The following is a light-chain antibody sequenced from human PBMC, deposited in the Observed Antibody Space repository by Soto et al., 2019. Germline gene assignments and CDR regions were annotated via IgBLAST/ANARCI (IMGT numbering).Light chain of an antibody. Sequence: QSVLTHPPSASGTPGQGVTISCSGSSSNIGSNYVYWYQQLPGTAPKLLIYRNNQRPSGVPDRFSGSKSGTSASLAISGLRSEDEADYYCAAWDDSLSALFGTGTKVTVL. CDR2: RNN. CDR3: AAWDDSLSAL. J-gene: IGLJ1*01. CDR1: SSNIGSNY. V-gene: IGLV1-47*01.